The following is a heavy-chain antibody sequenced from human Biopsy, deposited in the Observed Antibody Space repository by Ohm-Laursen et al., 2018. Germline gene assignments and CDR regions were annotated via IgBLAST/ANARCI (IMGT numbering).Heavy chain of an antibody. CDR1: GDSISSGGNY. D-gene: IGHD3-3*01. Sequence: TLSLTCTVSGDSISSGGNYWSWIRQFPGKGLEWNAYIYHTGSTYYNPSLKSRLSIAIDTSKNQFSVSLRSVTAADTAVYYCARTPRDSFWSGSYKRGLWFDPWGQGTLVIVSS. V-gene: IGHV4-31*03. CDR3: ARTPRDSFWSGSYKRGLWFDP. CDR2: IYHTGST. J-gene: IGHJ5*02.